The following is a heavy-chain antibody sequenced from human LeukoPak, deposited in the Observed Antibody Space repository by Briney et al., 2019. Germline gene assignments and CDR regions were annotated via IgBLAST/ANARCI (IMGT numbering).Heavy chain of an antibody. CDR3: ARHSRSAYTGYENAFDI. CDR2: IYASGNT. CDR1: GGSISSYY. V-gene: IGHV4-4*07. D-gene: IGHD5-12*01. Sequence: PSETLSLTCTVSGGSISSYYWSWIRQPAGKGLEWIGRIYASGNTNYNPSLKSRVTMSVDTSKNQSSLKLNSVTAADTGIYYCARHSRSAYTGYENAFDIWGQGTMVTVSS. J-gene: IGHJ3*02.